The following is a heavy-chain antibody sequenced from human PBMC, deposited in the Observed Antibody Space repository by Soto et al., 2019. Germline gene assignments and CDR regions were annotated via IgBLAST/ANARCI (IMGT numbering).Heavy chain of an antibody. D-gene: IGHD2-2*01. CDR2: IYYSGST. CDR1: GGSISSGGYY. J-gene: IGHJ6*02. CDR3: ARDRVVVPAAPRSYYYYGMDV. Sequence: SETLSLTCTVSGGSISSGGYYWSWIRQHPGKGLEWIGYIYYSGSTYYNPSLKSRVTISVDTSKNQFSLKLSSVTAADTAVYYCARDRVVVPAAPRSYYYYGMDVWGQGTTVTVSS. V-gene: IGHV4-31*03.